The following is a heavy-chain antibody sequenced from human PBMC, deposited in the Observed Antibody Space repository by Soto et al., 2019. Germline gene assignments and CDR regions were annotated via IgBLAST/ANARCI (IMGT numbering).Heavy chain of an antibody. D-gene: IGHD3-10*01. CDR3: ARDSGSTYYYYYMDV. Sequence: GGSLRLSCAASGFTFSSYSMNWVRQAPGKGLEWVSYISSSTSIIYYADSVKGRFTISRDNAKNSLYLQMNSLRAEDTAVYYCARDSGSTYYYYYMDVWGKGTTVTVS. V-gene: IGHV3-48*01. CDR1: GFTFSSYS. J-gene: IGHJ6*03. CDR2: ISSSTSII.